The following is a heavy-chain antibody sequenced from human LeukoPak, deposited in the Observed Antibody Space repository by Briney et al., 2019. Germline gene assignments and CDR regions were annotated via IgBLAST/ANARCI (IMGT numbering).Heavy chain of an antibody. Sequence: PSETQSLICTVSAGSISSSSYYWGWIRQPPGKGLEWIGSIYYSGSTYYNPSLESRVTISVDTSKNQFSLKLSSVTAADTAVYYCARVRFGELIDYWGQGTLVTVSS. D-gene: IGHD3-10*01. CDR2: IYYSGST. CDR1: AGSISSSSYY. J-gene: IGHJ4*02. CDR3: ARVRFGELIDY. V-gene: IGHV4-39*07.